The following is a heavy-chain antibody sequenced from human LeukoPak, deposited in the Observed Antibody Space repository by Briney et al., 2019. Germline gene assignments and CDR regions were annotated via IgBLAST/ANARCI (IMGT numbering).Heavy chain of an antibody. D-gene: IGHD3-10*02. CDR2: IYYSGST. V-gene: IGHV4-30-4*01. Sequence: PSQTLSLTCTVSGGSISSGDYYWSWIRQPPGKGLEWIGYIYYSGSTYYNPSLKSRVTISVDTSKNQFSLKLSSVTAADTAVYYCARGLLSPLFGEGNFDYWGQGTLVTVSS. J-gene: IGHJ4*02. CDR3: ARGLLSPLFGEGNFDY. CDR1: GGSISSGDYY.